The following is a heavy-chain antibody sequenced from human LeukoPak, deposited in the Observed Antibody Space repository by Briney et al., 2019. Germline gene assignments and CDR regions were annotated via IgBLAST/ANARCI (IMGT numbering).Heavy chain of an antibody. D-gene: IGHD2/OR15-2a*01. Sequence: PSETLSLTCTVSGGSITTSSYYWGWLRQPPGKGMEWIGIIYYSGSTYYNPSLKGRVTISVDTSKNQFSPKLSSVTAADTAVYYCARAFRARYFDLWGRGTLVTVSS. CDR2: IYYSGST. CDR1: GGSITTSSYY. CDR3: ARAFRARYFDL. V-gene: IGHV4-39*01. J-gene: IGHJ2*01.